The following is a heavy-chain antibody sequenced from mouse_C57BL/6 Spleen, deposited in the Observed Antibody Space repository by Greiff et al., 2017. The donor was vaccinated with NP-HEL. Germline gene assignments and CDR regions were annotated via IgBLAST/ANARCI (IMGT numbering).Heavy chain of an antibody. CDR2: IYPGSGST. J-gene: IGHJ3*01. Sequence: QVQLQQPGAELVKPGASVKMSCKASGYTFTSYWITWVKQRPGQGLEWIGDIYPGSGSTNYNEKFKSKATLTVDTSSSTAYMQLSSLTSEDSAVYYGAAYDYDEAWFAYWGQGTLVTVSA. CDR1: GYTFTSYW. V-gene: IGHV1-55*01. CDR3: AAYDYDEAWFAY. D-gene: IGHD2-4*01.